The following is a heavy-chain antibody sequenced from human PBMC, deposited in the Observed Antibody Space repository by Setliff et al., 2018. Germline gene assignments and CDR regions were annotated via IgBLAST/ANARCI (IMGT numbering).Heavy chain of an antibody. J-gene: IGHJ6*02. CDR2: INPNSGGT. V-gene: IGHV1-2*04. D-gene: IGHD6-19*01. CDR1: GYTFTGYY. Sequence: GASVKVSCKASGYTFTGYYMHWVRQAPGQGLEWMRWINPNSGGTNYAQKFQGWVTMTRDTSISTAYMELSRLRSDDTAVYYCARVNQYSSVWYNYYYGMDVWGQGTTVTV. CDR3: ARVNQYSSVWYNYYYGMDV.